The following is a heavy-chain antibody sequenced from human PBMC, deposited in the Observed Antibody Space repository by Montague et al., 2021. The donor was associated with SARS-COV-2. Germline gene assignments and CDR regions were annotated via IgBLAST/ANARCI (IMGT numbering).Heavy chain of an antibody. CDR3: VRDTGCAHAGFDA. Sequence: CAISGDSVCSNTAAWNWIRQSPSGGLEWLGRTNYRSKWNNDYATSVEGRISIDPDTSKNQFFLHLSSVTPEDTGVYYCVRDTGCAHAGFDAWGQGTLVTVPS. J-gene: IGHJ4*02. D-gene: IGHD4-17*01. CDR1: GDSVCSNTAA. V-gene: IGHV6-1*01. CDR2: TNYRSKWNN.